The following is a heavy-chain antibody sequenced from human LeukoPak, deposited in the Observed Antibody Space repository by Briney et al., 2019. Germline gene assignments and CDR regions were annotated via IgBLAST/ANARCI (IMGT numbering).Heavy chain of an antibody. CDR1: GGSISSYY. D-gene: IGHD2-21*02. CDR3: ARGSIAYCGGDCVPNFDY. CDR2: IYTSGST. V-gene: IGHV4-4*07. J-gene: IGHJ4*02. Sequence: SETLSLTCTVSGGSISSYYWSWIRQPAGKGLEWIGRIYTSGSTNYNPSPKSRVTISVDTSKNQFSLKLSSVTAADTAVYYCARGSIAYCGGDCVPNFDYWGQGTLVTVSS.